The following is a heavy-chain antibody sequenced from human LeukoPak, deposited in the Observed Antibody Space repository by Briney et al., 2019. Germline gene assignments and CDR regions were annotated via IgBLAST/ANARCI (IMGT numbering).Heavy chain of an antibody. CDR1: GYSFTSYW. J-gene: IGHJ5*02. Sequence: GESLKISCKGSGYSFTSYWIGLVRHMPGKGLEWSGIIYPGDSDTRYSPSFQGQVTISADKSISTAYLQWNSLKASDTAMYYCARHGYSYGPFDPWGQGTLVTVSS. CDR3: ARHGYSYGPFDP. V-gene: IGHV5-51*01. CDR2: IYPGDSDT. D-gene: IGHD5-18*01.